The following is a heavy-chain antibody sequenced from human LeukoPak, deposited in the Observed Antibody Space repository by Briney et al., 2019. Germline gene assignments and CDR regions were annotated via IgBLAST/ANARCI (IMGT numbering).Heavy chain of an antibody. CDR2: ISSSGSTI. CDR1: GFTFSDYY. CDR3: ARPSIAAAGNDAFDI. J-gene: IGHJ3*02. Sequence: GGSLRLSCAASGFTFSDYYMSWIRQAPGKGLEWVSYISSSGSTIYYADSVKGRFTISRDNAKNSLYLQMNSLRAEDTAVYYCARPSIAAAGNDAFDIWGQGTMVTVSS. V-gene: IGHV3-11*01. D-gene: IGHD6-13*01.